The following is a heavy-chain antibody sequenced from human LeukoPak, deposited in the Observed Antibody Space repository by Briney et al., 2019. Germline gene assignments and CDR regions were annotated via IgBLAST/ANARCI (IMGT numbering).Heavy chain of an antibody. CDR1: GFTFSSYS. D-gene: IGHD4-17*01. J-gene: IGHJ4*02. CDR2: ITSSSSYI. Sequence: GGSLRLSCAASGFTFSSYSMNWVRQAPGKGLEWVSSITSSSSYIYYADSVKGRFTISRDNAKNSLYLQMNSLRAEDTAVYYCARDIDTTVPLHFDYWGQGTLLTVSS. V-gene: IGHV3-21*01. CDR3: ARDIDTTVPLHFDY.